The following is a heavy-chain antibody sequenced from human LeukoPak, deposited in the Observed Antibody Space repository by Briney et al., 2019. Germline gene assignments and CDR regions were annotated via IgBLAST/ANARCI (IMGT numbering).Heavy chain of an antibody. CDR1: GYSFTSYW. CDR2: IYPDDSDT. J-gene: IGHJ5*02. Sequence: PGESLQFSCKGSGYSFTSYWTGWVLQMPGKGLEWMGIIYPDDSDTTYSPSFQGQVTISADKSISTAYLQWSSLKASDTAMYCCARHPRVYCSSTNCQGWFGPWGQGTLVTVSS. CDR3: ARHPRVYCSSTNCQGWFGP. D-gene: IGHD2-2*01. V-gene: IGHV5-51*01.